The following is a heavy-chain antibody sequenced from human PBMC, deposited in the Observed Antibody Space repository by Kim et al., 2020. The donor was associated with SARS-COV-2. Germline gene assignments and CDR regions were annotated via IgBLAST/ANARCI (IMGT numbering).Heavy chain of an antibody. CDR2: IYYSGST. V-gene: IGHV4-39*01. D-gene: IGHD6-19*01. CDR3: ARRVGSGWYFDY. CDR1: GGSISSSSYY. Sequence: SETLSLTCTVSGGSISSSSYYWGWIRQPPGKGLEWIGSIYYSGSTYYNPSLKSRVTISVDTSKNQFSLKLSSVTAADTAVYYCARRVGSGWYFDYWGQGTLVTVSS. J-gene: IGHJ4*02.